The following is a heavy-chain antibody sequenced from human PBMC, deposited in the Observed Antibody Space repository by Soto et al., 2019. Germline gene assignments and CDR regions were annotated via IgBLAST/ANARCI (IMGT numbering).Heavy chain of an antibody. D-gene: IGHD3-16*01. J-gene: IGHJ6*01. V-gene: IGHV3-7*01. CDR2: IKQGGNEK. Sequence: SVGSLRLSYAASGFSFSNYLMSWFRQAPWKWLEWVANIKQGGNEKFYVDSVKGRFTISRDNDKKSLYLQMDSLRVEDTAVYYCVGALTYEVPYYYYGMDVWGQGTTVNGSS. CDR1: GFSFSNYL. CDR3: VGALTYEVPYYYYGMDV.